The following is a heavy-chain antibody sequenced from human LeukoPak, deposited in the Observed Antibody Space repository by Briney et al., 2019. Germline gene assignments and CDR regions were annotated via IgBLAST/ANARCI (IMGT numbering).Heavy chain of an antibody. CDR2: IKQDGSEK. CDR3: ARMGSSSSSY. J-gene: IGHJ4*02. D-gene: IGHD6-6*01. CDR1: GYSISGGYY. Sequence: PSETLSLTCTVSGYSISGGYYWGWIRQAPGKGLEWVANIKQDGSEKYYVDSVKGRFTISRDNTKNSLYLQMNSLRAEDTAVYYCARMGSSSSSYWGQGTLVTVSS. V-gene: IGHV3-7*01.